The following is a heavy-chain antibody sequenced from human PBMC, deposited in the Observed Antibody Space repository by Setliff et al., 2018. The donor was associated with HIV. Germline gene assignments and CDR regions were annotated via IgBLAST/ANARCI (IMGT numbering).Heavy chain of an antibody. CDR1: GFTFSSYG. V-gene: IGHV3-33*01. CDR3: ARVWSPLYYYDSSGYPGAFDI. J-gene: IGHJ3*02. Sequence: GGSLRLSCAASGFTFSSYGMHWVRQARGKGLEWVAVIWYDGSNKYYADSVKGRFTISRDNSKNTLYLQMNSLRAEDTAVYYCARVWSPLYYYDSSGYPGAFDIWGQGTMVTVSS. CDR2: IWYDGSNK. D-gene: IGHD3-22*01.